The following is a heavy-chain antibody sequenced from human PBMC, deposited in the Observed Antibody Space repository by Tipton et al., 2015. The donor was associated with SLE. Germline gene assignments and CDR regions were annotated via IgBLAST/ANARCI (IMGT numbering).Heavy chain of an antibody. Sequence: TLSLTCNVSGGPISSHYWSWIRQSPGKGLEWIGYIYYSGSTDYNPSLKSRVTISVDTSKNQLSLKLSSVTAADTAVYYCARHIGSAQAFDIWGQGTMVTVSS. D-gene: IGHD3-10*01. J-gene: IGHJ3*02. V-gene: IGHV4-59*08. CDR1: GGPISSHY. CDR3: ARHIGSAQAFDI. CDR2: IYYSGST.